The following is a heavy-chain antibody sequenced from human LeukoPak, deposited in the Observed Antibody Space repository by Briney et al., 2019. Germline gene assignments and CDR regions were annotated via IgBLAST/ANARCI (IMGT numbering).Heavy chain of an antibody. CDR2: IIPIFGTA. D-gene: IGHD2-15*01. J-gene: IGHJ4*02. CDR3: ARDQGYCSGGSCYSDY. V-gene: IGHV1-69*01. CDR1: GATFSSYA. Sequence: GSSVKVSCKASGATFSSYAISWVRQAPGQGLEWMGGIIPIFGTANYAQKFQGRVTITADESTSTAYMELSSLRSEDTAVYYCARDQGYCSGGSCYSDYWGQGTLVTVSS.